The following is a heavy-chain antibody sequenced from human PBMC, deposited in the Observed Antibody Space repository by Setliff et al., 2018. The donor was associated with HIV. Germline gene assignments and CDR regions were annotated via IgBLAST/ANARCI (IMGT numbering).Heavy chain of an antibody. D-gene: IGHD1-26*01. Sequence: PGGSLRLSCAASGFVFTDHSLHWVRQAPGEGLEWISYISATGTTVSYADSVRGRFIISRDSVRNEVYLQMKSLRVDDTALYYCVRDQLRWPERWDFDFWGRGTLVTVSS. CDR2: ISATGTTV. CDR1: GFVFTDHS. V-gene: IGHV3-48*01. J-gene: IGHJ4*02. CDR3: VRDQLRWPERWDFDF.